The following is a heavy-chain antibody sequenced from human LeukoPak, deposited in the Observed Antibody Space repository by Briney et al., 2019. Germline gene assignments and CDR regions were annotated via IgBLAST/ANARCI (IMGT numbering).Heavy chain of an antibody. CDR3: ARWIQLWLRSFYYYYGMDV. J-gene: IGHJ6*02. CDR2: INPSGGNT. CDR1: GYTFTSYY. V-gene: IGHV1-46*01. D-gene: IGHD5-18*01. Sequence: ASVKVSCKASGYTFTSYYMHWVRQAPGQGLEWMGIINPSGGNTNYAQKLQGRVAMTTDTSTSTAYMELRSLRSDDTAVYYCARWIQLWLRSFYYYYGMDVWGQGTTVTVSS.